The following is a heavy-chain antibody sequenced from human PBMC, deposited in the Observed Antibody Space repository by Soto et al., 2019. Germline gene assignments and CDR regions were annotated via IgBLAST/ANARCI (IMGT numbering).Heavy chain of an antibody. Sequence: QVQLQESGPGLVKPSQTLSLTCSVSGGSISSGGYYWSWIRQHPGEGLEWIGYIYYSGTTYYNPSLKSRVTISVDTSKSQFSLKLSSVSAADTAVYYCAKATGGKGFGPWGQGTLVTVSS. V-gene: IGHV4-31*03. CDR2: IYYSGTT. D-gene: IGHD1-26*01. CDR3: AKATGGKGFGP. J-gene: IGHJ5*02. CDR1: GGSISSGGYY.